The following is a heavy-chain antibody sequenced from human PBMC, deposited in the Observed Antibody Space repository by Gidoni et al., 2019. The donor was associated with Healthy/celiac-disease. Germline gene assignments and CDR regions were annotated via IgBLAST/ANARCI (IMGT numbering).Heavy chain of an antibody. J-gene: IGHJ4*02. CDR3: HRVGVGGGQHTDY. V-gene: IGHV1-69*01. CDR2: IIPIFGTA. CDR1: GGTFSSYA. Sequence: QVQLVQSGARVKQPSSSLQLSSKASGGTFSSYAISWVRQAPGQGLEWMGGIIPIFGTANYAQKFQGRVTITADESTSTAYRELSSLRSEDTAVYYCHRVGVGGGQHTDYWGQGTLVTVSS. D-gene: IGHD1-26*01.